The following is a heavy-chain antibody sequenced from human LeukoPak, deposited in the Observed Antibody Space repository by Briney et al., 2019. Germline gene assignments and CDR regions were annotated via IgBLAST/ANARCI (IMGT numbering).Heavy chain of an antibody. J-gene: IGHJ4*02. CDR1: GGSISSSSW. D-gene: IGHD1-26*01. CDR2: IYHSGST. Sequence: TLSLTCAVSGGSISSSSWWSWVRQPPGKGLEWIGEIYHSGSTNYNPSLKSRVTISVDKSKNQFSLKLSSVTAADTAVYYCARNPAEVGATDYWGQGTLVTVSS. CDR3: ARNPAEVGATDY. V-gene: IGHV4-4*02.